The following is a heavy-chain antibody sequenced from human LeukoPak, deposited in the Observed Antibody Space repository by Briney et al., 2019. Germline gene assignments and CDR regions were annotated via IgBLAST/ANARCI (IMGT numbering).Heavy chain of an antibody. V-gene: IGHV4-39*07. CDR3: ARLDYVWGSYRQFNWFDP. CDR1: GGSISSSSYY. J-gene: IGHJ5*02. Sequence: SETLSLTCTVSGGSISSSSYYWGRIRQPPGKGLEWIGSIYYSGSTYYNPSLKSRVTISVDTSKNQFSLKLSSVTAADTAVYYCARLDYVWGSYRQFNWFDPWGQGTLVTVSS. D-gene: IGHD3-16*02. CDR2: IYYSGST.